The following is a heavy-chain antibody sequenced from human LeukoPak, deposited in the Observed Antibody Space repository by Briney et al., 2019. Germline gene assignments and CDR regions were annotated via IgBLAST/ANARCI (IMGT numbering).Heavy chain of an antibody. Sequence: SETLSLTCTVSGGSISDYYWSWIRQPPGKGLEWIGYIHYTGSTIYNASLKSRLTISIDTSNNQFSLRLNSVTAADTAVYYCARSGRLGSFSPDYWGQGTLVTVSS. V-gene: IGHV4-59*01. J-gene: IGHJ4*02. D-gene: IGHD3-10*01. CDR3: ARSGRLGSFSPDY. CDR2: IHYTGST. CDR1: GGSISDYY.